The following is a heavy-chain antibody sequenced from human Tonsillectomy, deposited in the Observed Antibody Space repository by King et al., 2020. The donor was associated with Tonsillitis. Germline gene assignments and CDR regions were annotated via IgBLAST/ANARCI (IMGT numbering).Heavy chain of an antibody. Sequence: DVQLVESGGGLVKPGGSLRLSCAASGFTFNTYTMNWVRQAPGKGLEWVSSISSSNFYIYYADSVKGRFTISRDNANNSLYLQMNSLRAEDTAIYYCARDGFGGDYGEKWFKYWGQGTLVTVSS. D-gene: IGHD4-17*01. J-gene: IGHJ4*02. CDR2: ISSSNFYI. CDR3: ARDGFGGDYGEKWFKY. V-gene: IGHV3-21*01. CDR1: GFTFNTYT.